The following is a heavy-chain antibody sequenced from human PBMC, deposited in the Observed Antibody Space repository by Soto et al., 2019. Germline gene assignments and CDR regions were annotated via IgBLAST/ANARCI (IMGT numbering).Heavy chain of an antibody. Sequence: ASGKASCKASGYTFTSYGIHWVRQAPGQRLEWTGWINAGNGNTKYSEKFQGRVTITRDTSASTAYLELSSLRSEDTAVYYCARAPNDSSAYYPNYDYGIDVWAHGPRLTV. CDR3: ARAPNDSSAYYPNYDYGIDV. CDR1: GYTFTSYG. J-gene: IGHJ6*02. CDR2: INAGNGNT. V-gene: IGHV1-3*01. D-gene: IGHD3-22*01.